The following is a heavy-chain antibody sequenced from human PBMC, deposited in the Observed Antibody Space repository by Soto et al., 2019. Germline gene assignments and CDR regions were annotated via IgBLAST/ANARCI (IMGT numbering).Heavy chain of an antibody. CDR3: ARGPLSCSSTSCYTSHFDY. Sequence: GGSLRLSCAASGFTFSSYGMHWVRQAPGKGLEWVAVISYDGSNKYYADSVKGRFTISRDNAKNSLYLQMNSLRAEDTAVYYCARGPLSCSSTSCYTSHFDYWGQEPWSPSPQ. V-gene: IGHV3-30*03. D-gene: IGHD2-2*02. J-gene: IGHJ4*01. CDR2: ISYDGSNK. CDR1: GFTFSSYG.